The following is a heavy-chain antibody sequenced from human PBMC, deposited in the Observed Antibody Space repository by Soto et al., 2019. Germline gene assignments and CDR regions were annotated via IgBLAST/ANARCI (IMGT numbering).Heavy chain of an antibody. Sequence: GGSLRLSCAASGFTFSSYGMHWVRQAPGKGLEWVAVISYDGSNKYYADSVKGRFTISRDNSKNTLYLQMNSLRAEDTAVYYCAKDFFAYYYDSSGYFDYWGQGTLVTVSS. J-gene: IGHJ4*02. D-gene: IGHD3-22*01. CDR2: ISYDGSNK. CDR1: GFTFSSYG. V-gene: IGHV3-30*18. CDR3: AKDFFAYYYDSSGYFDY.